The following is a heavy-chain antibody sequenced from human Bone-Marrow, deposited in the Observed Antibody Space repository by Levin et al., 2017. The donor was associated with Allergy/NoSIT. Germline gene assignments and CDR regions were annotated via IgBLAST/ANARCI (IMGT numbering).Heavy chain of an antibody. Sequence: GESLKISCAASGFTFSSYGMHWVRQAPGKGLEWVAVIWYDGSNKYYADSVKGRFTISRDNSKNTLYLQMNSLRAEDTAVYYCARDSRPAYGGNFDSWGQGTLVTVSS. CDR1: GFTFSSYG. J-gene: IGHJ4*02. CDR2: IWYDGSNK. V-gene: IGHV3-33*01. D-gene: IGHD2-15*01. CDR3: ARDSRPAYGGNFDS.